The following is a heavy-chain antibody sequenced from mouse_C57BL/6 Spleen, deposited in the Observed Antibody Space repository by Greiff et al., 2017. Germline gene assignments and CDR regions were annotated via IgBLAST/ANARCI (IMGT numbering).Heavy chain of an antibody. J-gene: IGHJ3*01. V-gene: IGHV1-69*01. Sequence: QVHLKQPGAELVMPGASVKLSCKASGYTFTSYWMHWVKQRPGQGLEWIGEIDPSDSYTNYNPKFKGKSTLTVDKSSSTAYMQLSSLTSEDSAVYYCARGGYYSPGFAYWGQGTLVTVSA. CDR1: GYTFTSYW. CDR2: IDPSDSYT. D-gene: IGHD3-1*01. CDR3: ARGGYYSPGFAY.